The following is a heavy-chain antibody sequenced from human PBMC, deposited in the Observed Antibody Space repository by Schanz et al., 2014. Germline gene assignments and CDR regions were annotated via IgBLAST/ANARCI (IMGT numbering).Heavy chain of an antibody. J-gene: IGHJ5*01. D-gene: IGHD2-15*01. CDR3: AKTPREYCNYDNCPNWFDS. CDR2: ISGGGGTT. CDR1: GFTFSSYS. V-gene: IGHV3-23*04. Sequence: EVQLVESGGGLVQPGGSLRLSCAASGFTFSSYSMNWVRQAPGKGLEWVSAISGGGGTTYYADSVKGRFTISRDNSKNTLYLQMNSLRAEDTAVYYCAKTPREYCNYDNCPNWFDSWGQGTLVTASS.